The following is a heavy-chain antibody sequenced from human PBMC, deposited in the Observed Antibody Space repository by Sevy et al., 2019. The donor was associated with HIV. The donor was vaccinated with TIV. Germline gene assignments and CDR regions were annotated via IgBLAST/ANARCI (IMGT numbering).Heavy chain of an antibody. CDR2: ISSSSSYI. V-gene: IGHV3-21*01. J-gene: IGHJ4*02. CDR3: ARDGGINSGSYLNFDY. D-gene: IGHD1-26*01. CDR1: GFTFSSYS. Sequence: GGSLRLSCAASGFTFSSYSMNWVRQAPGKGLEWVSSISSSSSYIYYADSVKGRFTISRDNAKNSLYLQMNSLRAEDTALYYCARDGGINSGSYLNFDYWGQGTLVTVSS.